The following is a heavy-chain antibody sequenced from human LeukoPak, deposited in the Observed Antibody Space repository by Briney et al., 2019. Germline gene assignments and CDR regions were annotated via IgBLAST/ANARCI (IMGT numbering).Heavy chain of an antibody. CDR1: GFTFSNYA. CDR2: VSGSGGST. D-gene: IGHD3-22*01. CDR3: AKSPEVVVLVYWFGP. Sequence: GGSLRLSCAASGFTFSNYAMSWVRQAPGKGLEWVSAVSGSGGSTHYADSVKGRFTISRDNSKNTLFLQMNSLRAEDTAVYFCAKSPEVVVLVYWFGPWGQGTLVTVSS. V-gene: IGHV3-23*01. J-gene: IGHJ5*02.